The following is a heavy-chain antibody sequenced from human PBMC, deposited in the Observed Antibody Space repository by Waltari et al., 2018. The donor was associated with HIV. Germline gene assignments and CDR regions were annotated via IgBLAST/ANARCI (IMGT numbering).Heavy chain of an antibody. CDR3: ARDRNDYYDSSGYFFNAFEI. CDR2: IYTSGST. D-gene: IGHD3-22*01. J-gene: IGHJ3*02. V-gene: IGHV4-61*02. CDR1: GGSISSGSYY. Sequence: QVQLQESGPGLVKPSQTLSLTCTVSGGSISSGSYYWIWIRQPGGTGLEWIGRIYTSGSTNYNPSLKSRVTISVDTSKNQFSLKLSSVTAADTAVYYCARDRNDYYDSSGYFFNAFEIWGQGTMVTVSS.